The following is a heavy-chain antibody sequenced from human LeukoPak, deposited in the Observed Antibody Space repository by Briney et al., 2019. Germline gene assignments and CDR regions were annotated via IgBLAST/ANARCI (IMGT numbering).Heavy chain of an antibody. Sequence: SETLSLTCTVSGGSISSYYWSWVRQPPGKGLEGIGYIYYSGSTNYNPSLTSRVTISVDTSKNQFSLKLSSVTAADTAVYYCARRYDYWGQGTLVTVSS. CDR2: IYYSGST. J-gene: IGHJ4*02. V-gene: IGHV4-59*01. CDR3: ARRYDY. CDR1: GGSISSYY.